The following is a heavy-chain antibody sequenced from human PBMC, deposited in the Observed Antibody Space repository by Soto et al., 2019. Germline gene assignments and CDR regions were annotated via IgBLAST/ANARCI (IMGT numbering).Heavy chain of an antibody. Sequence: EVQLVESGGGLVKPGGSLRLSCAASGFTFNNAWMSWVRQAPGKGLAWVGRIKSKTDGGTTDYAAPVKGRFTISRDDSKDTLYLQMNSLKTEDTGVYYCTTEYSGGYDHWGQGTLVTVSS. CDR2: IKSKTDGGTT. CDR1: GFTFNNAW. D-gene: IGHD5-12*01. CDR3: TTEYSGGYDH. V-gene: IGHV3-15*01. J-gene: IGHJ5*02.